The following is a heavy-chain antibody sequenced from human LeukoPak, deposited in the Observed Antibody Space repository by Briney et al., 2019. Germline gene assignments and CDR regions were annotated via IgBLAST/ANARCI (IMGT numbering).Heavy chain of an antibody. CDR3: ARDPYYDFWSGYYSPAFDI. D-gene: IGHD3-3*01. J-gene: IGHJ3*02. CDR2: IYTSGST. Sequence: SETLSLTCTVSGGSISSGSYYWSWIRQPPGKGLEWIERIYTSGSTNYNPSLKSRVTISVDTSKNQFSLKLSSVTAADTAVYYCARDPYYDFWSGYYSPAFDIWGQGTMVTVSS. CDR1: GGSISSGSYY. V-gene: IGHV4-61*02.